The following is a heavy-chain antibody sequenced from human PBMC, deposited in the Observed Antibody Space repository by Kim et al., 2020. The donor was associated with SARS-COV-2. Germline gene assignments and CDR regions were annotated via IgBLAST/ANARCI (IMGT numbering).Heavy chain of an antibody. CDR3: ARDQAYYYYYGMDV. CDR1: GFTVSSNY. J-gene: IGHJ6*02. CDR2: IYSGGST. V-gene: IGHV3-53*01. Sequence: GGSLRLSCAASGFTVSSNYMSWVRQAPGKGLEWVSVIYSGGSTYYADSVKGRFTISRDNSKNTLYLQMNSLRAEDTAVYYCARDQAYYYYYGMDVWGQGTTVTVSS.